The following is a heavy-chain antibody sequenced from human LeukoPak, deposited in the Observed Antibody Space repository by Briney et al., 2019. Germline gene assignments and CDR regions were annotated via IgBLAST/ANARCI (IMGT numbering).Heavy chain of an antibody. CDR3: AKSLAAPPEEMATILDY. CDR1: GFTFSSYG. D-gene: IGHD5-24*01. Sequence: PGGSLRLSCAASGFTFSSYGVHWVRQAPGKGLEWVAVISYDGSNKYYADSVKGRFTISRDNSKNTLYLQMNSLRAEDTAVYYCAKSLAAPPEEMATILDYWGQGTLVTVSS. V-gene: IGHV3-30*18. J-gene: IGHJ4*02. CDR2: ISYDGSNK.